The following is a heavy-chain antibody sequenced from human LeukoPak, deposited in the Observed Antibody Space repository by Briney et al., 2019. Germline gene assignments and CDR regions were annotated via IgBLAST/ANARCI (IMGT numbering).Heavy chain of an antibody. CDR1: GGSISSSSYY. CDR2: IYYSGST. V-gene: IGHV4-39*07. D-gene: IGHD3-22*01. J-gene: IGHJ3*02. CDR3: ARDFDSSGYYSVDAFDI. Sequence: KPSETLSLTCTVSGGSISSSSYYWGWIRQPPGKGLEWIGSIYYSGSTNYNPSLKSRVTISVDTSKNQFSLKLSSVTAADTAVYYCARDFDSSGYYSVDAFDIWGQGTMVTVSS.